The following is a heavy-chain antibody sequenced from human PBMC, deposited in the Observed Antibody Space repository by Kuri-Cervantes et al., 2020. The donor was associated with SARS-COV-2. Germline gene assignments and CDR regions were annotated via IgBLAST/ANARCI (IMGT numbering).Heavy chain of an antibody. D-gene: IGHD5-18*01. CDR1: GGTLSSYA. Sequence: SVKISCKASGGTLSSYAISWVRQDPGQGLEWMGRIIPILGIANYAQKFQGRVTMTEDTSTDTAYMELSSLRSEDTAVYYCATTDTAMVPEFDYWGQGTLVTVSS. CDR3: ATTDTAMVPEFDY. J-gene: IGHJ4*02. CDR2: IIPILGIA. V-gene: IGHV1-69*04.